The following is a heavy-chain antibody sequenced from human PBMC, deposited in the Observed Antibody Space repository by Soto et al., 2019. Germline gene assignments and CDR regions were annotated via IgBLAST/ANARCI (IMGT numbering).Heavy chain of an antibody. D-gene: IGHD3-16*01. V-gene: IGHV5-51*01. J-gene: IGHJ5*02. Sequence: GESLKISCRTSGYRFTSYWIAWVRQMPGKGLEWMGIIFPSDSDTRYSPSFQAQVTISADRSTSTVFLQWASLKASHTAVYFSARKDKSDYFNWYAPWGQGTLGTV. CDR1: GYRFTSYW. CDR3: ARKDKSDYFNWYAP. CDR2: IFPSDSDT.